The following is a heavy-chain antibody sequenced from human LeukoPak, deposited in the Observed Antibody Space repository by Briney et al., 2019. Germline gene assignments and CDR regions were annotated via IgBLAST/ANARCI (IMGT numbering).Heavy chain of an antibody. J-gene: IGHJ4*02. D-gene: IGHD6-19*01. CDR1: GGSISSYY. V-gene: IGHV4-59*01. Sequence: TSSETLSLTCTVSGGSISSYYWSWIRQPPGKGLEWIGYIYYSGSTNYNPSLKSRVTISVDTSKNQFSLKLSSVTAADTAVYYCARVELLGSSGWPFDYWGQGTLVTVSS. CDR3: ARVELLGSSGWPFDY. CDR2: IYYSGST.